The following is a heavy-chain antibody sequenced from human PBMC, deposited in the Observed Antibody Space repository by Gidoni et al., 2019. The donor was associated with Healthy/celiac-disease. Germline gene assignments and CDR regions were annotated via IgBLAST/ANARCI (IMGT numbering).Heavy chain of an antibody. D-gene: IGHD3-10*01. CDR3: ARVHGFGHGMDV. CDR1: GYTFTGYY. CDR2: INPNRGGT. Sequence: QVQLVQSGAEVKKPGASVKVSCQASGYTFTGYYMHWVRQAPGQGLEWMGWINPNRGGTNYAQKFQGWVTMTRDTSISTAYMELSRLRSDDTAVYYGARVHGFGHGMDVWGQGTTVTVSS. J-gene: IGHJ6*02. V-gene: IGHV1-2*04.